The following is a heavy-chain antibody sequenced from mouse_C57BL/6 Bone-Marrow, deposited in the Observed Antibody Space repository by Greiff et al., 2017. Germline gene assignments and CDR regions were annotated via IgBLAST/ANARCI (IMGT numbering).Heavy chain of an antibody. CDR1: GFSLSTFGMG. D-gene: IGHD1-1*01. CDR3: ARMRLYYGSSYVDY. J-gene: IGHJ2*01. V-gene: IGHV8-8*01. Sequence: QVTLKVSGPGILQPSQTLSLTCSFSGFSLSTFGMGVGWIRQPSGMGLEWLAHICWDDGKYYNPALKRRLTLSKDTSKNQIFLKIANVDTADTATYYCARMRLYYGSSYVDYWGQGTTLTVSS. CDR2: ICWDDGK.